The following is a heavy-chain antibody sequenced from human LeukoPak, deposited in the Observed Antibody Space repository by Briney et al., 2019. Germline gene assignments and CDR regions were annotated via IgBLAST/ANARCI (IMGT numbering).Heavy chain of an antibody. V-gene: IGHV1-8*01. CDR2: MNPNSGNT. Sequence: GASVKVSCKASGYTFTSYDINWVRQATGQGLEWMGWMNPNSGNTGYAQKFQGRITMTRNTSISTAYMELSSLRSEDTAVYYCARAITMIVVVITKIWLDPWGQGTLVTVSS. D-gene: IGHD3-22*01. CDR1: GYTFTSYD. J-gene: IGHJ5*02. CDR3: ARAITMIVVVITKIWLDP.